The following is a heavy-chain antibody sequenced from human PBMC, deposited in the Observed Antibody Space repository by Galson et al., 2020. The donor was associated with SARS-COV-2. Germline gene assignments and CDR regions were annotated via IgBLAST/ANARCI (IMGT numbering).Heavy chain of an antibody. Sequence: GASLRLSCAASGYNFSTYAMHWVRQAPGKGPERVTIISFDGGHQYYADPVKGRFTISRDSLKRTLYLEMNSLKLEDTAVYYCARQPITVVVGAHFDYWGQGTVVTVSS. D-gene: IGHD2-15*01. CDR1: GYNFSTYA. CDR2: ISFDGGHQ. V-gene: IGHV3-30*03. CDR3: ARQPITVVVGAHFDY. J-gene: IGHJ4*02.